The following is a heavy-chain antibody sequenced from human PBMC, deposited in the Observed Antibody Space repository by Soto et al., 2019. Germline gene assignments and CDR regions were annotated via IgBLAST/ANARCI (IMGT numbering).Heavy chain of an antibody. CDR2: IIPILNTA. CDR3: ARDSPIGSSFSGYDAIDL. D-gene: IGHD5-12*01. J-gene: IGHJ4*02. CDR1: GGTFSTST. V-gene: IGHV1-69*08. Sequence: QVQLVQSGAEVKEPGSSVKVSCKASGGTFSTSTFTWVRQAPGQGLEWVGRIIPILNTADYAQKFQGSVTITADKSTSTVFLELTRLRSEDTCIYYCARDSPIGSSFSGYDAIDLWGQGTLVTVS.